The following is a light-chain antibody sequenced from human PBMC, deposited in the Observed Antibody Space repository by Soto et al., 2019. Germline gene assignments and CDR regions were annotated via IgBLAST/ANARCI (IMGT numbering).Light chain of an antibody. J-gene: IGKJ5*01. V-gene: IGKV1-5*01. CDR2: DAS. Sequence: DIEMTQSPSTLSASVGDRGTITCRASQCVTTWLAWYLQKPGKAPNLLIYDASYLESGVPSRFTASGYGTEFTLTINRLQPDDFATHYCQQYNTFPITFGQGTRLEIK. CDR1: QCVTTW. CDR3: QQYNTFPIT.